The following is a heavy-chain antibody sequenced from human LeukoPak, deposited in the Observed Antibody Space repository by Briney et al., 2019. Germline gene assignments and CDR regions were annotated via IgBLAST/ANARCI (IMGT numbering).Heavy chain of an antibody. CDR2: IYYSGST. CDR3: ARHFARFNYYGSGSYPYYFDY. CDR1: GGSISSSSYS. D-gene: IGHD3-10*01. V-gene: IGHV4-39*01. J-gene: IGHJ4*02. Sequence: PSETLSLTCTVSGGSISSSSYSWGWIRQPPGKGLEWIGSIYYSGSTYYNPSLKSRVTISVYTSKNQFSLKLSSVTAADTAVYYCARHFARFNYYGSGSYPYYFDYWGQGTLVTVSS.